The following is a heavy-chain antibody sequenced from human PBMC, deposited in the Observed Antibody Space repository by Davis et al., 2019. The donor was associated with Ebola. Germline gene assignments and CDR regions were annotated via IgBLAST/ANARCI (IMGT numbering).Heavy chain of an antibody. J-gene: IGHJ4*02. CDR1: GFTFRTYA. CDR2: VSGSGTTT. Sequence: GGSLRLSCAASGFTFRTYAMNWVRQAPGKGLEWVSAVSGSGTTTSYADSVKGRFTISRDNSNNTLYLQMHSLRVEDTARYYCVKGLPDSHWVFGYWGQGILVTVSS. CDR3: VKGLPDSHWVFGY. D-gene: IGHD3-9*01. V-gene: IGHV3-23*01.